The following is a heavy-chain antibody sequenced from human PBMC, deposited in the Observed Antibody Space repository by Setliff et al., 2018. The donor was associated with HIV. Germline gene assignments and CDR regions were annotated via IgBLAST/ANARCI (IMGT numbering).Heavy chain of an antibody. J-gene: IGHJ4*02. D-gene: IGHD3-16*01. CDR1: GGSISSTNYF. CDR3: VNPSGAMGDFDS. V-gene: IGHV4-39*01. CDR2: IYYHGST. Sequence: PSETLSLTCTVSGGSISSTNYFWGWIRQPPGKGLDWIGTIYYHGSTYYNPSLKGRVTISIDTSKNQFSLQLTSVTAADTAVYYCVNPSGAMGDFDSWGQGTLVTVSS.